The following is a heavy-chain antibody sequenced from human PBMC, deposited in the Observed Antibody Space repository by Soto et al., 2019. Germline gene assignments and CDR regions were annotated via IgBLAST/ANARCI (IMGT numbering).Heavy chain of an antibody. CDR3: ARDRDSSSWGYYYYYMDV. CDR1: GYTFTIYA. Sequence: QVQLVQSGSEVKKPGASVKVSCKASGYTFTIYAMHWVRQAPGQRLEWMGWINAGNGNTKYSQKFQGRVTITRDTSASTAYMELSSRRSEDTAVYYCARDRDSSSWGYYYYYMDVWGKGTTVTVSS. CDR2: INAGNGNT. D-gene: IGHD6-6*01. V-gene: IGHV1-3*01. J-gene: IGHJ6*03.